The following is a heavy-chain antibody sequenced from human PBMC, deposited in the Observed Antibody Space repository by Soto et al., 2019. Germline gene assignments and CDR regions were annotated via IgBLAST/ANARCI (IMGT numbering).Heavy chain of an antibody. D-gene: IGHD1-26*01. J-gene: IGHJ4*02. CDR1: GFTFSSYD. CDR2: IGTAGDT. CDR3: ARGPGSGSYQPDY. V-gene: IGHV3-13*04. Sequence: EVQLVESGGGLVQPGGSLRLSCAASGFTFSSYDMHWVRQATGKGLEWVSAIGTAGDTYYPGSVKGRFTISRENAKNSLYLQMKSLRAVDTAVYYCARGPGSGSYQPDYWGQGTLVTVSS.